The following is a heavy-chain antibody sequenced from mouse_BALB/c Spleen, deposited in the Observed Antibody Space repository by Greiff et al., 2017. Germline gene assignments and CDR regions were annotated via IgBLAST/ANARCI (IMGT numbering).Heavy chain of an antibody. J-gene: IGHJ2*01. D-gene: IGHD2-3*01. V-gene: IGHV1-69*01. CDR2: IDTSDSYT. CDR3: ARNRDGYSSLDY. Sequence: QVQLKQPGAELVMPGASVKMSCKASGYTFTDYWMHWVKQRPGQGLEWIGAIDTSDSYTSYNQKFKGKATLTVDESSSTAYMQLSSLTSEDSAVYYCARNRDGYSSLDYWGQGTTLTVSS. CDR1: GYTFTDYW.